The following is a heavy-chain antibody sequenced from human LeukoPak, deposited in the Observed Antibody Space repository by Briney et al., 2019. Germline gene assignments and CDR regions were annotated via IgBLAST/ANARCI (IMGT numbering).Heavy chain of an antibody. CDR1: GMTFSIHW. D-gene: IGHD3-22*01. CDR2: IKTDGRTT. CDR3: TTGPSFGYEW. V-gene: IGHV3-74*01. Sequence: GGSLRLSCAASGMTFSIHWMHWVRQAPGKGLVWVSLIKTDGRTTIYADSVKGRFTISRDDGKSTLYLQMNSLRADDTAIYYCTTGPSFGYEWWGQGTVVTVSS. J-gene: IGHJ4*02.